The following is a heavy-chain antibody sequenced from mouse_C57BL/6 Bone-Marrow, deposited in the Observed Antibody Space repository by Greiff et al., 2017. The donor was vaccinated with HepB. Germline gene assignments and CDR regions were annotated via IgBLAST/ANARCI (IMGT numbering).Heavy chain of an antibody. CDR2: IYPGDGDT. Sequence: QVQLQQSGAELVKPGASVKISCKASGYAFSSYWMNWVKQRPGKGLEWIGQIYPGDGDTNYNGKFKGKATLTADKSSSTAYMQLSSLTSEDSAVYFCAREGAIVTEDFDYWGQGTTLTVSS. CDR3: AREGAIVTEDFDY. J-gene: IGHJ2*01. V-gene: IGHV1-80*01. D-gene: IGHD2-5*01. CDR1: GYAFSSYW.